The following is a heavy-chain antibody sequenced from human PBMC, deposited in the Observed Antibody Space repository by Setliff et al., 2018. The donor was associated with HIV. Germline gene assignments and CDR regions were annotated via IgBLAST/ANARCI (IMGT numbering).Heavy chain of an antibody. J-gene: IGHJ4*02. Sequence: PGGSLRLSCAASGFTFSNYAMHWVRQAPGKGLEWVAVISYDGSNKYHADSVKGRFTISRDNSKNTLYLQMNSLRAEDTAVYYCARVTGGSYYFDYWGQGTLVTVSS. D-gene: IGHD3-10*01. CDR2: ISYDGSNK. CDR1: GFTFSNYA. V-gene: IGHV3-30-3*01. CDR3: ARVTGGSYYFDY.